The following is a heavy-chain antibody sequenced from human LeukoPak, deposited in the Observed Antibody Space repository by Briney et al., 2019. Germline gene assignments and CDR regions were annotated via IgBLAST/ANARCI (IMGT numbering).Heavy chain of an antibody. CDR3: ARASSVSGWRYYYYYMDV. D-gene: IGHD6-19*01. CDR2: IYTSGST. V-gene: IGHV4-4*07. CDR1: GGSISSYY. J-gene: IGHJ6*03. Sequence: SETLSLTCTVSGGSISSYYWSWIRQPAGKGLEWIGRIYTSGSTNYNPSLKSRVTISVDTSKNQFSLKLSSVTAADTAVYYCARASSVSGWRYYYYYMDVWGKGTTVTVSS.